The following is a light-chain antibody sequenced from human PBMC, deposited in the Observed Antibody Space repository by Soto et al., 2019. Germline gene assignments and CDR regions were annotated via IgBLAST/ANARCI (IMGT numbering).Light chain of an antibody. J-gene: IGKJ1*01. CDR1: QSVSSNY. Sequence: EIVLTQSPGTLSLSPGERATLSCRASQSVSSNYLAWYQQKPGQAPRLLIYGASNGATGIPDRFSGSGSGTDFTLTISRLEPEDLAVYYCQQYGSLVTFGQGTKVDIK. V-gene: IGKV3-20*01. CDR3: QQYGSLVT. CDR2: GAS.